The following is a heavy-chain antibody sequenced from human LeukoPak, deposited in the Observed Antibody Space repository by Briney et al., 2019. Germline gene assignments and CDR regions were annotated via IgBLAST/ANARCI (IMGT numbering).Heavy chain of an antibody. CDR3: ARVRRYSSRPDAFDI. CDR1: GGSISSYY. CDR2: IYYSGST. J-gene: IGHJ3*02. V-gene: IGHV4-59*01. D-gene: IGHD6-13*01. Sequence: SETLSLTCTVSGGSISSYYWSWIRQPPGKGLEWIGYIYYSGSTSYNPSLKSRVTISVDTSRNQFSLKLSSVTAADTAVYYCARVRRYSSRPDAFDIWGQGTMVTVSS.